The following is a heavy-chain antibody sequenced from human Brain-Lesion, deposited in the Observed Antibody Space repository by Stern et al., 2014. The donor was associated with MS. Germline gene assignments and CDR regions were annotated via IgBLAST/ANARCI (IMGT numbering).Heavy chain of an antibody. CDR1: GFTFGSCA. CDR3: AKDRQYLTYFFDH. CDR2: VSYDGSIK. D-gene: IGHD2/OR15-2a*01. V-gene: IGHV3-30*18. Sequence: VQLVESGGGVVQPGRPLRLSCVASGFTFGSCAMHWVRQAPGKGLEWVAGVSYDGSIKYYADSVKGRFTISRDNSQNTLYMQMSSLRPEDTAVYYCAKDRQYLTYFFDHWGQGSLVTVSS. J-gene: IGHJ5*02.